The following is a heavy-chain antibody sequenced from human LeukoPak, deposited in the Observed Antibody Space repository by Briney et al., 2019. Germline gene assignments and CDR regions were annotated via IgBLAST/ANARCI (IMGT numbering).Heavy chain of an antibody. CDR3: ARPYVLRFLEWLPFDY. CDR1: GFTFSSYW. D-gene: IGHD3-3*01. CDR2: IKQDGSEK. J-gene: IGHJ4*02. Sequence: GGSLRLSCAASGFTFSSYWMSWVRQAPGKGLEWVANIKQDGSEKYYVDSVRGRFTISRDNAKDSLYLQMNSLRAEDTAVYYCARPYVLRFLEWLPFDYWGQGTLVTVSS. V-gene: IGHV3-7*01.